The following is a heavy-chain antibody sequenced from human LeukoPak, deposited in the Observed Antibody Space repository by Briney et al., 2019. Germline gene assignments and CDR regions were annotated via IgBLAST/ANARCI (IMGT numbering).Heavy chain of an antibody. CDR2: INPNSGGT. D-gene: IGHD1-26*01. J-gene: IGHJ5*02. CDR1: GYTFTGYY. Sequence: GASVKVSCKAPGYTFTGYYMHWVRQAPGQGLEWMGRINPNSGGTNYAQKFQGRVTMTRDTSISTAYMELSRLRSDDTAVYYCARGLSGIGYNWFDPWGQGTLVTVSS. CDR3: ARGLSGIGYNWFDP. V-gene: IGHV1-2*06.